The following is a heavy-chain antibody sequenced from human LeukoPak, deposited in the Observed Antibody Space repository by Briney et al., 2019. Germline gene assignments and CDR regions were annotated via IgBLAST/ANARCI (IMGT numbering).Heavy chain of an antibody. D-gene: IGHD6-19*01. J-gene: IGHJ4*02. CDR2: INTNTGNP. CDR1: GYTFTIYA. CDR3: ARGDSSGWYYFDY. Sequence: ASVNVSCKASGYTFTIYAMNWVRQAPGQGLEWMGWINTNTGNPTYAQGFTGRFVFSLDTSVSTAYLQISSLKAEDTAVYYCARGDSSGWYYFDYWGQGTLVTVSS. V-gene: IGHV7-4-1*02.